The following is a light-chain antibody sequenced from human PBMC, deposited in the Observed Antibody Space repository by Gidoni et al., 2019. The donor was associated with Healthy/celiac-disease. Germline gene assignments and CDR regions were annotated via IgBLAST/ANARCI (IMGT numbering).Light chain of an antibody. CDR2: DAS. Sequence: IQMTKSPSTLSASVGDRVTITCRASQSISSWLAWYRQKPGKAPKLLIYDASSLESGVPSRFSGSGSGTEFTLTISSLQPDDFATYYCQQYNSYSWTFXQXTKVEIK. CDR1: QSISSW. J-gene: IGKJ1*01. V-gene: IGKV1-5*01. CDR3: QQYNSYSWT.